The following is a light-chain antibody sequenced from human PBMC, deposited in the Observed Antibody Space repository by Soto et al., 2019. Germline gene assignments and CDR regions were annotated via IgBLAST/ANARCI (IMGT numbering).Light chain of an antibody. CDR2: DAS. CDR1: QSISRW. CDR3: QQYNNYLTWT. V-gene: IGKV1-5*01. J-gene: IGKJ1*01. Sequence: DIQMTQSPSTLSASVGDRVTITCRASQSISRWLVWYQQKPGKAPKVLIFDASILATGVPSRFSGSGSGTEFTLTISSLQPDNFATYDWQQYNNYLTWTFGQGTKLDIK.